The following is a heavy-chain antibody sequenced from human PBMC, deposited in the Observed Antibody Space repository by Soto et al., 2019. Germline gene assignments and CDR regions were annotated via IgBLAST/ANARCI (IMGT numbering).Heavy chain of an antibody. Sequence: QVQLVQSGTEVKRPGASVKVSCKTSGYIFTKFYIYWVRQAPGQGLEWMGMINPSGGNTFFTQNIKGRITMTHDTSKSTVNMELNSLKAEDTAVYYCARRDGYSNALGYWGQGTLVTVSS. D-gene: IGHD4-4*01. V-gene: IGHV1-46*01. CDR3: ARRDGYSNALGY. J-gene: IGHJ4*02. CDR2: INPSGGNT. CDR1: GYIFTKFY.